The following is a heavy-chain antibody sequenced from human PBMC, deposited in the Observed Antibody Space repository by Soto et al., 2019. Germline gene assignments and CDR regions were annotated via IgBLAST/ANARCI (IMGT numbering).Heavy chain of an antibody. CDR1: GFTFSSYA. J-gene: IGHJ4*02. CDR3: AREALYSGSYSN. CDR2: ISYDGNNK. D-gene: IGHD1-26*01. Sequence: QVQLVESGGGVVQPGRSLRLSCAASGFTFSSYAMHWVRQAPGKGLEWVAVISYDGNNKYYADSVKGRFTISRDNSKNTLYLQMNSLRAEDTAVYYCAREALYSGSYSNWGQGTLVTVSS. V-gene: IGHV3-30-3*01.